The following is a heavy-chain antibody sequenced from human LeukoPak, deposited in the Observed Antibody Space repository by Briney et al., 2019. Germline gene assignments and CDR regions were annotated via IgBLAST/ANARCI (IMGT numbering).Heavy chain of an antibody. CDR2: INPNSGGT. J-gene: IGHJ6*03. V-gene: IGHV1-2*02. Sequence: SSVNVSSKPSGYTFTLYYMHWVQQPPGQGLGCRGWINPNSGGTNYAQKFQVRVTMTRDTSISTAYMELSRLSSDDTAVYYCARGREKRYCSSTSCSYSYYYMDVWGKGTTVTVSS. D-gene: IGHD2-2*01. CDR1: GYTFTLYY. CDR3: ARGREKRYCSSTSCSYSYYYMDV.